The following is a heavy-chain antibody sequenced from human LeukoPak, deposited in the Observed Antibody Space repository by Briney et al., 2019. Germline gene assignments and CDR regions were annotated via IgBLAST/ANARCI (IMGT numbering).Heavy chain of an antibody. CDR2: IYHSGDT. Sequence: KTSETLSLTCAVSGGSISSGGYSWSWIRQPPGKGLECIGYIYHSGDTYYNPSLKSRVTISVDRSKNQFSLKLSSVTAADTAVYYCARGGGWFDPWGQGTLVTVSS. J-gene: IGHJ5*02. D-gene: IGHD2-15*01. CDR1: GGSISSGGYS. CDR3: ARGGGWFDP. V-gene: IGHV4-30-2*01.